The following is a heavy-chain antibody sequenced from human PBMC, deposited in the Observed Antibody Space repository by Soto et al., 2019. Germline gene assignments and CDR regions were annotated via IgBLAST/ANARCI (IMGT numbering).Heavy chain of an antibody. CDR3: ARGINYGDAWYFDY. V-gene: IGHV1-69*13. D-gene: IGHD4-17*01. CDR1: GGTFSSYA. J-gene: IGHJ4*02. Sequence: GASVKVSCKASGGTFSSYAISWVRQAPGQGLEWMGGIIPIFGTANYAQKSQGRVTITADESTSTAYMELSSLRSEDTAVYYCARGINYGDAWYFDYWGQGTLVTVSS. CDR2: IIPIFGTA.